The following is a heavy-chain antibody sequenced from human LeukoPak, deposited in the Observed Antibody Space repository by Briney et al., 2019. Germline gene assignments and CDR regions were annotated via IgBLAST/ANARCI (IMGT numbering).Heavy chain of an antibody. V-gene: IGHV3-21*01. CDR3: ASADYYGSGSHYTFRGLDY. Sequence: GGSLRLSCAASGFAFSSYSMHWVRQAPGKGLEWVSSMTSVTYIYYAASVKGRFTISRDNAKNSLYLQMNNLRVEGTAVYYCASADYYGSGSHYTFRGLDYWGQGTLVTVSS. CDR1: GFAFSSYS. CDR2: MTSVTYI. J-gene: IGHJ4*02. D-gene: IGHD3-10*01.